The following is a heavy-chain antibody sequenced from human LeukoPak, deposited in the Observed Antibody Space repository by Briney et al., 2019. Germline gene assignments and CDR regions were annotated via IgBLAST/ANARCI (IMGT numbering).Heavy chain of an antibody. CDR3: ARMSSCYDIRY. CDR2: IYSGGST. CDR1: GFTVSSNY. D-gene: IGHD3-9*01. Sequence: PGGSLRLSCAASGFTVSSNYMSWVRQAPGKGLEWVSVIYSGGSTYYADSVKGRFTISRDNSKNTLYLQVNSLRAEDTAVYYCARMSSCYDIRYWGQGTLVTVSS. J-gene: IGHJ4*02. V-gene: IGHV3-53*01.